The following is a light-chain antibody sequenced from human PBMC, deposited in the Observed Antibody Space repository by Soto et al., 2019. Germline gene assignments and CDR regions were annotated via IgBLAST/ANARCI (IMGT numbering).Light chain of an antibody. CDR2: AAS. V-gene: IGKV1-39*01. Sequence: DIQMTQSPSSLSASVGDRVTITCRASQSISSYLNWYQQKPGKAPKLLIYAASTLQFGVPSRFSGSGSGTDFTLTISSLQPEDSATYFCQQNFNIILTFGGGTKVDIK. J-gene: IGKJ4*01. CDR3: QQNFNIILT. CDR1: QSISSY.